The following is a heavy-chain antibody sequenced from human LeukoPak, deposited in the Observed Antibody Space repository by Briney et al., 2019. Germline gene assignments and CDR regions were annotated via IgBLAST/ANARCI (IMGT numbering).Heavy chain of an antibody. Sequence: PSETLSLTCTVSSGSFGSYYWSWIRQPPGKGLEWIGYIYYSGNTNYDPSLKSRVTISVDTSKSQFSLKLSSVTAADTAVYYCARRGSGKYFDYWGQGTLVTVSS. CDR2: IYYSGNT. V-gene: IGHV4-59*08. D-gene: IGHD3-10*01. J-gene: IGHJ4*02. CDR1: SGSFGSYY. CDR3: ARRGSGKYFDY.